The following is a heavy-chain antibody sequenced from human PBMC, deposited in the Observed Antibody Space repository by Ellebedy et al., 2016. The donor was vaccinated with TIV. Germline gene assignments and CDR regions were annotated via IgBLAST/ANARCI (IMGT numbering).Heavy chain of an antibody. J-gene: IGHJ6*03. Sequence: ASVKVSXKVSGYTLTELSMHWVRQAPGKGLEWMGGFDPEDGETIYAQKFQGRVTMTEDTSTDTAYMELSSLRSEDTAVYYCATWAVAGHEDHWGYYMDVWGKGTTVTVSS. D-gene: IGHD6-19*01. CDR3: ATWAVAGHEDHWGYYMDV. CDR1: GYTLTELS. V-gene: IGHV1-24*01. CDR2: FDPEDGET.